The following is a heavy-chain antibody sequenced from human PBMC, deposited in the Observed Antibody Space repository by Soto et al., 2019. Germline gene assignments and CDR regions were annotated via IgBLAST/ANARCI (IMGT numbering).Heavy chain of an antibody. CDR2: IYYSGTT. D-gene: IGHD1-26*01. CDR3: ARHKGWDYSGVDV. Sequence: QLQLQESGPGLVKPSETLSLTCTVSGGSISSNSYYWAWIRQPPGKGLEWIGNIYYSGTTYYNPYIESGVTISVDTSRNQFSLKLSSVTAADTAVYYCARHKGWDYSGVDVWGQGTTVTVSS. CDR1: GGSISSNSYY. J-gene: IGHJ6*02. V-gene: IGHV4-39*01.